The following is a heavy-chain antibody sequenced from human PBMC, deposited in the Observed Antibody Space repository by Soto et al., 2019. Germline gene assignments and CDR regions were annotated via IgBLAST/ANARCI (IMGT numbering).Heavy chain of an antibody. CDR1: GFTFSNYW. D-gene: IGHD6-13*01. CDR3: ARGGLQHALDV. J-gene: IGHJ6*02. Sequence: EVQLVESGGGLVQPGGSLRLSCAASGFTFSNYWMYWVRQAPGKGLVWVSRVSNDGTDTTHADSVKGRFTISRDNAENTLYLQMNSLRAEDTAVYYCARGGLQHALDVWGQGSTVTVSS. CDR2: VSNDGTDT. V-gene: IGHV3-74*03.